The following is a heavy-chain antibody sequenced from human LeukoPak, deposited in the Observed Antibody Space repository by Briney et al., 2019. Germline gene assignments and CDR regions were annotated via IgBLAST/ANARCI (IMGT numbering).Heavy chain of an antibody. CDR2: IYYSGNT. Sequence: PSETLSLTCTVSGGSISSSGYYWGWIRQPPGKGLEWIGSIYYSGNTYYNPSLKSRVTISVDTSKNQFSLRLSFVTAADTAVYYCARYPTAMVSFDYWGQGTLVTVSS. V-gene: IGHV4-39*01. CDR1: GGSISSSGYY. D-gene: IGHD5-18*01. CDR3: ARYPTAMVSFDY. J-gene: IGHJ4*02.